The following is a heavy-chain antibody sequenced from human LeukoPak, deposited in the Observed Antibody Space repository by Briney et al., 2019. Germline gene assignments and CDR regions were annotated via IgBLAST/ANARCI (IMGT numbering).Heavy chain of an antibody. J-gene: IGHJ4*02. D-gene: IGHD4-17*01. CDR1: GGSISSYY. V-gene: IGHV4-59*08. CDR2: IHYTGST. CDR3: ARSPPLYGDYAQYYFDY. Sequence: SETLSLTCTVSGGSISSYYWSWIRQPPGKGLEWIGYIHYTGSTNYNPSLKSRVTTSVDTSKNQFSLKLSSVTAADTAVYYCARSPPLYGDYAQYYFDYWGQGTLVTVSS.